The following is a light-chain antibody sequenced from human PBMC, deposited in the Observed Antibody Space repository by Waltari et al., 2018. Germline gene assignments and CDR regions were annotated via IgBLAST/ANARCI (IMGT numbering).Light chain of an antibody. CDR1: QSISSW. V-gene: IGKV1-5*03. CDR2: KAS. J-gene: IGKJ2*01. Sequence: DIQITQSPSTLCASVGDRVTITCRASQSISSWLAWYQQKPGKAPKLLIYKASSLESGVPSRFSGSGSGTEFTLTISSLQPDDFATYYCQQYNSYLYTFGQGTKLEIK. CDR3: QQYNSYLYT.